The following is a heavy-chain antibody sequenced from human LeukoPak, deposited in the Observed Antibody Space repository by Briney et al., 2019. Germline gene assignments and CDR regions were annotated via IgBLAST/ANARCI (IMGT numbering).Heavy chain of an antibody. Sequence: GGSLRLSCAASGFTVSSNYMSWVRQAPGKGLEWVSVISGSGGSTYYADSVKGRFTISRDNSKNTLYLQMNSLRAEDTAVYYCAASGYYGDYDYWGQGTLVTVSS. D-gene: IGHD4-17*01. CDR2: ISGSGGST. J-gene: IGHJ4*02. V-gene: IGHV3-23*01. CDR1: GFTVSSNY. CDR3: AASGYYGDYDY.